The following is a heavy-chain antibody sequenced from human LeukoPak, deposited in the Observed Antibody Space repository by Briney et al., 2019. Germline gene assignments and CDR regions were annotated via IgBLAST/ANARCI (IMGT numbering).Heavy chain of an antibody. Sequence: SETLSLSCTVSGGSISSGGYYWSWIRQHPGKGLEWIGCIHYSGSTYYNPSLKSRGTISIDTSKNQFSLRLNSVTAADTAVYYCARDEVDYGERDSYYYGVDVWGQGTTVTVSS. J-gene: IGHJ6*02. CDR1: GGSISSGGYY. V-gene: IGHV4-31*03. D-gene: IGHD4-17*01. CDR2: IHYSGST. CDR3: ARDEVDYGERDSYYYGVDV.